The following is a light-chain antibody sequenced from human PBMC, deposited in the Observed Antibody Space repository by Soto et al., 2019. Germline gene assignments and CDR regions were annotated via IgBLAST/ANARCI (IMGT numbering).Light chain of an antibody. J-gene: IGLJ3*02. CDR2: EVS. CDR1: SSDVGGYNY. Sequence: QSVLTQPASVSGSPGQSITISCTGTSSDVGGYNYVSWYQQHPGKAPKLLIYEVSNRPSGVSNRFSGSKSANTASLTISGLQAEDEADYYCGSFTSSSTLEVFGGGTKLTVL. CDR3: GSFTSSSTLEV. V-gene: IGLV2-14*01.